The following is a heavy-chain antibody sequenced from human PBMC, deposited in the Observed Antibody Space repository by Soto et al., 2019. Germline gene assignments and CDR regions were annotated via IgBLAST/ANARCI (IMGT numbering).Heavy chain of an antibody. CDR1: GFTFDDYG. J-gene: IGHJ4*02. D-gene: IGHD6-19*01. CDR3: ARDRRYSSGWPDHRYFDY. V-gene: IGHV3-20*04. CDR2: INWNGGST. Sequence: EVQLVESGGGVVRPGGSLRLSCAASGFTFDDYGMSWVRQAPGKGLEWVSGINWNGGSTGYADSVKGRFTISRDNAKNSLYLQMNSLRAEDTALYYCARDRRYSSGWPDHRYFDYWGQGTLVTVSS.